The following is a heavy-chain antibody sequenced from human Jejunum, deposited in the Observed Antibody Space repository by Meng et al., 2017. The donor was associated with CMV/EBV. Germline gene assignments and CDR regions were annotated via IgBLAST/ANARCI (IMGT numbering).Heavy chain of an antibody. CDR1: SITNYY. Sequence: SITNYYWSWIRQFPGKGLEWIGYVSYSGTNDNPSLKSRVTVSMDTSKNQFSLKLSSVTAADTAIYYCARDRHYNDLNGHYRYCESWGQGTLVTVSS. CDR2: VSYSGT. D-gene: IGHD3-10*01. V-gene: IGHV4-59*01. CDR3: ARDRHYNDLNGHYRYCES. J-gene: IGHJ4*02.